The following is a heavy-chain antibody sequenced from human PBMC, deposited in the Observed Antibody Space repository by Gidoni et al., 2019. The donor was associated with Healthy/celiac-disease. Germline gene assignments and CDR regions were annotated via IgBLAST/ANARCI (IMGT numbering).Heavy chain of an antibody. J-gene: IGHJ4*02. V-gene: IGHV4-34*01. Sequence: QVQLQQWGAGLLKPSETLSLPCAVYGGSFSGYYWSWIRQPPGKGLEWIGEINHSGSTNYNPSLKSRVTISVDTSKNQCSLKLSSVTAADTAVYYCARGRRTAMVFPFDYWGQGTLVTVSS. CDR3: ARGRRTAMVFPFDY. CDR1: GGSFSGYY. CDR2: INHSGST. D-gene: IGHD5-18*01.